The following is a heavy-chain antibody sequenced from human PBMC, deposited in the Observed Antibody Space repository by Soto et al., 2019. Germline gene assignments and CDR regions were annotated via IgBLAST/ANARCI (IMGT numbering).Heavy chain of an antibody. CDR3: ASCEVRGNPKFYYGMDV. V-gene: IGHV1-69*01. Sequence: QVQLVQSGAEVKKPGSSVKVSCKASGGTFSSYAISWVRQAPGQGLEWMGGIIPIFGTANYAQKFQSRVTITADESTSTAYMELSSLRSEDTAVYYCASCEVRGNPKFYYGMDVWGQGTTVTVSS. CDR1: GGTFSSYA. J-gene: IGHJ6*02. D-gene: IGHD3-10*01. CDR2: IIPIFGTA.